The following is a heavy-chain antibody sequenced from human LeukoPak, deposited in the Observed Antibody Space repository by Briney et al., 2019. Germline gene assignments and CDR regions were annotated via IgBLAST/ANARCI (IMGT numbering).Heavy chain of an antibody. CDR2: IYWNDDK. V-gene: IGHV2-5*01. CDR1: GFSLSTSGVG. D-gene: IGHD1-26*01. CDR3: AHRQVQGWELLEVLAFDI. J-gene: IGHJ3*02. Sequence: SGPTLVNPTQTLTLTCTFSGFSLSTSGVGVGWIRQPPGKALEWLAVIYWNDDKRYSPSLKSRLTITKDTSKNQVVLTMTNMDPVDTATYYCAHRQVQGWELLEVLAFDIWGQGTMVTVSS.